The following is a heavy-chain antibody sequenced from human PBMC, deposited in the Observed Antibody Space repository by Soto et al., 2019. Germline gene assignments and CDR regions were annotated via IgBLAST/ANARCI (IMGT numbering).Heavy chain of an antibody. J-gene: IGHJ4*02. D-gene: IGHD6-19*01. CDR1: GFTFSSYA. CDR2: ISGSGGST. CDR3: AKVSAAGRKTVSIAVAGLSDY. V-gene: IGHV3-23*01. Sequence: PGGSLRLSCAASGFTFSSYAMSWVRQAPGKGLEWVSAISGSGGSTYYADSVKGRFTISRDNSKNTLYLQMNSLRAEDTAVYYCAKVSAAGRKTVSIAVAGLSDYWGQGTLVTVSS.